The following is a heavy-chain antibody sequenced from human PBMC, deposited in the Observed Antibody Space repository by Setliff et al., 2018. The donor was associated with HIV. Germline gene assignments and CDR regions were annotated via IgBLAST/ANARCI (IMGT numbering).Heavy chain of an antibody. CDR3: ATDYNYYDSSGPILRRGDAFDI. V-gene: IGHV1-69*13. D-gene: IGHD3-22*01. CDR1: GHTFSNYD. J-gene: IGHJ3*02. CDR2: IISMFGTA. Sequence: GASVKVSCKASGHTFSNYDVIWVRQAPGQGLEWMGGIISMFGTANYAQKFQGRVTITADESTNTAYMELSSLRSEDTAVYYCATDYNYYDSSGPILRRGDAFDIWGQGTMVTVSS.